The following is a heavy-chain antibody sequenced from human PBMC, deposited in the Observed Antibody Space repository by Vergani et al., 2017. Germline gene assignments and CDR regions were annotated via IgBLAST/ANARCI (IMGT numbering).Heavy chain of an antibody. V-gene: IGHV3-30*18. Sequence: QVQLVESGGGVVQPGRSLRLSCAASGFTFSSYGMHWVRQAPGKGLEWVAVISYDGSNKYYADSVKGRFTISRDNSKNTLYLQMNSLRAEDTAVYYCAKGSTSLWINWVDPWGQGTLVTVSS. CDR2: ISYDGSNK. CDR3: AKGSTSLWINWVDP. CDR1: GFTFSSYG. J-gene: IGHJ5*02. D-gene: IGHD2-2*01.